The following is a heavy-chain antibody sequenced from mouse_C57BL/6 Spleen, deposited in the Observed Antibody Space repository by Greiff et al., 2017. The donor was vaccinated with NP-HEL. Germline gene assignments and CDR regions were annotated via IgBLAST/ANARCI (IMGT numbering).Heavy chain of an antibody. CDR2: IYPGDGDT. J-gene: IGHJ2*01. Sequence: VQLQQSGPELVKPGASVKISCKASGYAFSSSWMNWVKQRPGKGLEWIGRIYPGDGDTNYNGKFKGKATLTADKSSSTAYMQLSSLTSEDSAVYFCARSLDSTYYFDYWGQGTTLTVSS. V-gene: IGHV1-82*01. CDR3: ARSLDSTYYFDY. CDR1: GYAFSSSW. D-gene: IGHD5-1*01.